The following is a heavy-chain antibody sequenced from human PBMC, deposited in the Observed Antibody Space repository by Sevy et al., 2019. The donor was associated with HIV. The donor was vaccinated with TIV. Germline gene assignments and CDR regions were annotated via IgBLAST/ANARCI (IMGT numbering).Heavy chain of an antibody. Sequence: ASVKVSCKVSGYTLTELSMHWVRQAPGKGLEWMGSFDPEDGETIYAQKFQGRVTMTEDTSADTAYMELSSLRSEYTAVYFCATTKDYYDSSGCPFDYWGQGTLVTVS. V-gene: IGHV1-24*01. CDR2: FDPEDGET. CDR3: ATTKDYYDSSGCPFDY. D-gene: IGHD3-22*01. CDR1: GYTLTELS. J-gene: IGHJ4*02.